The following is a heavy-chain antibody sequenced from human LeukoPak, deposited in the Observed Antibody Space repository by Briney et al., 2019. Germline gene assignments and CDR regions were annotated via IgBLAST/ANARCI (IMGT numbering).Heavy chain of an antibody. Sequence: SETLSLTCTVSGGSISSYYWSWIRQPPGKGLEWIGYICYSGSTNYNPSLKSRVTISVDTSKNQFSLKLSSVTAADTAVYYCARAYCGGDCYSAEYFQHWGQGTLVTVSS. J-gene: IGHJ1*01. CDR3: ARAYCGGDCYSAEYFQH. V-gene: IGHV4-59*01. CDR2: ICYSGST. D-gene: IGHD2-21*02. CDR1: GGSISSYY.